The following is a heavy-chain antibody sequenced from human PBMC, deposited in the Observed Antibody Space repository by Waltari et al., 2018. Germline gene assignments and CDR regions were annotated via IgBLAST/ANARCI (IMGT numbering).Heavy chain of an antibody. V-gene: IGHV3-74*01. Sequence: EQLVQSGGALARRGGSLLLSCAASGFPFSNHWMHWVRQAPGKGLEWVSRVDNTGSTQDYADSVKGRFTMSRNNAANEVYLHMNSLRDEDTAVYFCVRDYWYFDLWGRGTLVSVSS. CDR1: GFPFSNHW. CDR3: VRDYWYFDL. J-gene: IGHJ2*01. CDR2: VDNTGSTQ.